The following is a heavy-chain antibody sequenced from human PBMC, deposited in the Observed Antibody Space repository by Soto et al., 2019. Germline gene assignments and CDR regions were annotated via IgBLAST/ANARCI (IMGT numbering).Heavy chain of an antibody. D-gene: IGHD1-1*01. CDR3: AKGGDNCSRYDAY. V-gene: IGHV3-23*01. CDR1: GFTFSNCV. CDR2: ITTNGHT. J-gene: IGHJ4*02. Sequence: GGSLRLACETSGFTFSNCVMTWVRQPPGKRLEWVSVITTNGHTAYADSVKGRFTISRDNSKNTAYLQMNSLRAEDTAVYYCAKGGDNCSRYDAYWGQGTLVTVSS.